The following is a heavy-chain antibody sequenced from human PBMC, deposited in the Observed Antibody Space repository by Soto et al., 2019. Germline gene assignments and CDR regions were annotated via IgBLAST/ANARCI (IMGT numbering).Heavy chain of an antibody. CDR1: GGSISSDGW. Sequence: SETLSLTCAVSGGSISSDGWWSWVRQSPGKRLEWIGEVHHSGTTNYNPSLKSRLIISADKSKNQFSLNLSSVTAADTAVYSCARDGSCSSKYYPVHVADWGPGTVVTFAS. D-gene: IGHD6-6*01. J-gene: IGHJ1*01. CDR3: ARDGSCSSKYYPVHVAD. V-gene: IGHV4-4*02. CDR2: VHHSGTT.